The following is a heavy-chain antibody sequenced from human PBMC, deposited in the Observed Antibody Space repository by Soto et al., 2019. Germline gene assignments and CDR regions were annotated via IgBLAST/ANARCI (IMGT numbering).Heavy chain of an antibody. D-gene: IGHD3-3*01. CDR1: GFTFSSFG. J-gene: IGHJ6*01. CDR3: ARDASYYSLWSGYYPSRNGMDV. Sequence: QVQVVESGGGVVQPGRSLRLSCAASGFTFSSFGMHWVRQAPGKGLERVSLIWYDGSKKSYGDSVKGRFTISRDNSRNTVYLQRNSLRADDTAVYYCARDASYYSLWSGYYPSRNGMDVWGQGTTVTVSS. V-gene: IGHV3-33*01. CDR2: IWYDGSKK.